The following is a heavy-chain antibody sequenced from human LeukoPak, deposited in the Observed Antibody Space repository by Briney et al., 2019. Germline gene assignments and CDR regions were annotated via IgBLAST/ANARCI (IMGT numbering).Heavy chain of an antibody. CDR3: ARARYSDF. CDR1: GFTFSDAW. J-gene: IGHJ4*02. CDR2: IKEDGSEK. Sequence: PGGSLRLSCVGSGFTFSDAWMSWVRQAPGKGLEWVANIKEDGSEKNYADSVKGRFTISRDNAKNSLYLQMNSLRGEDTAVYYCARARYSDFWGQGTLVTVSS. V-gene: IGHV3-7*01.